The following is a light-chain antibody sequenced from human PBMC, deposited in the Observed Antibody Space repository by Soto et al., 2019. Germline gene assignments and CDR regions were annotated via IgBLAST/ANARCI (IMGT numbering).Light chain of an antibody. CDR1: QSVGSY. J-gene: IGKJ2*01. CDR2: GAS. V-gene: IGKV3-11*01. Sequence: EIVLTQSPATLSLSPGERATLSCRASQSVGSYLAWYQHKPGQAPRLLIYGASNRATDIPGRFSGRGSGTDFTLTISSLASGDSAVYYCKQRDKWPRTFGQGTKPEIK. CDR3: KQRDKWPRT.